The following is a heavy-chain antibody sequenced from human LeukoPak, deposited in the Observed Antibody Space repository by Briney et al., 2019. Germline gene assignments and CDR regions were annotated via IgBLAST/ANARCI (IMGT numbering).Heavy chain of an antibody. CDR1: GVTFSSYS. CDR2: ISSSSSYI. V-gene: IGHV3-21*01. D-gene: IGHD3-10*01. CDR3: ARVLDYYGSGSYPSLSFDY. Sequence: GGSLRLSCAASGVTFSSYSMNWVRQAPGKGLEWVSSISSSSSYIYYADSVKGRFTISRDNAKNSLYLQMNSLRAEDTAVYYCARVLDYYGSGSYPSLSFDYWGQGTLVTVSS. J-gene: IGHJ4*02.